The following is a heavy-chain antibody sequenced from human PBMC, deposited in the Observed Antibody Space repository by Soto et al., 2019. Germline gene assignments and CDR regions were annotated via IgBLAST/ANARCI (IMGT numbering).Heavy chain of an antibody. CDR1: GFTFSTYV. CDR3: AKDAVIGSGSYGMDV. CDR2: ISYEGSDK. Sequence: LRLSCAASGFTFSTYVMHWVRQAPGKGLEWVALISYEGSDKYYADSAKGRFTISRDNSKNTLYLQMNSLRAEDTALYYCAKDAVIGSGSYGMDVWGQGTTVTVSS. J-gene: IGHJ6*02. V-gene: IGHV3-30*18. D-gene: IGHD3-10*01.